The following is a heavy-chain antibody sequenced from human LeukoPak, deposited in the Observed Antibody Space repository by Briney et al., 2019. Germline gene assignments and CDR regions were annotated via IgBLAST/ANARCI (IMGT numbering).Heavy chain of an antibody. J-gene: IGHJ4*02. Sequence: SETLSLTCTVSGGSISSSSYYWGWIRQPPGKGLEWIGSIYYSGSTYYNPSLKSRVTISVDTSKNQFSLTLSSVTAADTAVYYCARHFGDYGGNSEPYYFDYWGQGTLVTVSS. V-gene: IGHV4-39*01. CDR2: IYYSGST. CDR1: GGSISSSSYY. D-gene: IGHD4-23*01. CDR3: ARHFGDYGGNSEPYYFDY.